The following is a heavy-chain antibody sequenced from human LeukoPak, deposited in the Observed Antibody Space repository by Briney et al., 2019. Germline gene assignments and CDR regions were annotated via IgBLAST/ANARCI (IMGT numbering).Heavy chain of an antibody. CDR2: ISGSGGST. Sequence: PGGSLRLSCAASGFTFSSYAMSWVRQAPGKGLEWVSAISGSGGSTYYADSVKGRFTISRDNSKNTLYLQMNSLRAEDTAVYYCAKDLPPVAATPPYFDYWGQGTLVTVSS. V-gene: IGHV3-23*01. J-gene: IGHJ4*02. CDR3: AKDLPPVAATPPYFDY. CDR1: GFTFSSYA. D-gene: IGHD6-19*01.